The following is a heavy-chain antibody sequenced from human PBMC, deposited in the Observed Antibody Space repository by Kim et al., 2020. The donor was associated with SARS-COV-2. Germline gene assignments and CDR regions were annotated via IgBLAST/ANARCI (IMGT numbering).Heavy chain of an antibody. J-gene: IGHJ4*02. Sequence: GGSLRLSCAASGFTFNNYGLQWVRQAPGKGLEWVALISYEGSKTYYADSVKGRFTVSKDNAQETLYLHMSSLRPDDTAVYYCAKNRGVFYFVESHHLAQWGQGTLVTVSA. CDR2: ISYEGSKT. D-gene: IGHD3-10*01. V-gene: IGHV3-30*18. CDR3: AKNRGVFYFVESHHLAQ. CDR1: GFTFNNYG.